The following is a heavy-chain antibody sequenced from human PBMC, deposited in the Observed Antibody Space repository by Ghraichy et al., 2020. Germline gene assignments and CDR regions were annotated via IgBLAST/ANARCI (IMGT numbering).Heavy chain of an antibody. J-gene: IGHJ5*02. V-gene: IGHV3-7*01. D-gene: IGHD5-12*01. CDR1: GFTFSSYW. CDR3: ARVSGWLRGDWFDP. CDR2: IKQDGSEK. Sequence: GGSLRLSCAASGFTFSSYWMSWVRQAPGKGLEWVANIKQDGSEKYYVDSVKGRFTISRDNAKNSLYLQMNSLRAEDTAVYYCARVSGWLRGDWFDPWGQGTLVTVSS.